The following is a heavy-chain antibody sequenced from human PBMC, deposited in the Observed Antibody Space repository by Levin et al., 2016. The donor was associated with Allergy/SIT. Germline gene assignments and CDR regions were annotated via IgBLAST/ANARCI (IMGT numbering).Heavy chain of an antibody. D-gene: IGHD2-2*01. V-gene: IGHV5-10-1*01. CDR1: GYSFSHYW. CDR2: IAPADSKT. J-gene: IGHJ5*01. Sequence: GGSLRLSCQGSGYSFSHYWITWVRQMPGKGLEWMGTIAPADSKTNYSPSFQGHVSISTDKSLRTAYLQWRSLKASDTAMYFCARHGMDCSTSTCYAENWFDFWGQGTLVTVSS. CDR3: ARHGMDCSTSTCYAENWFDF.